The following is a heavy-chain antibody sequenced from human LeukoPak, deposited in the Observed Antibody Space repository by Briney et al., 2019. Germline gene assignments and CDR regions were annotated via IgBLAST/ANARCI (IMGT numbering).Heavy chain of an antibody. D-gene: IGHD3-22*01. CDR1: GGSILDSTYY. V-gene: IGHV4-39*01. J-gene: IGHJ5*02. CDR2: IFYTGNT. CDR3: ARQSSGYYDGWFDP. Sequence: SETLSLTCTVSGGSILDSTYYWAWIRQPPGQGLEWIATIFYTGNTHYNPSLKSRITMSVDTVKNQFSLNLNSVTAADTAVYYCARQSSGYYDGWFDPWGQGTLVTVSS.